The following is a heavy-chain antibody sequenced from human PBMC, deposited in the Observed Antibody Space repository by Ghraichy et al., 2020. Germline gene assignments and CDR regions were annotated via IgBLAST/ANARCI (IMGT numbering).Heavy chain of an antibody. CDR3: AKDQSSSWTLFDY. D-gene: IGHD6-13*01. J-gene: IGHJ4*02. Sequence: GGSLRLSCAASGFTFSRYAMSWVRQAPGKGLEWVSAISGSGYSTYYADSVKGRFTISRDNSKNTLYLQMNSLRAEDTAVFYCAKDQSSSWTLFDYWGQGSLVTVSS. CDR1: GFTFSRYA. CDR2: ISGSGYST. V-gene: IGHV3-23*01.